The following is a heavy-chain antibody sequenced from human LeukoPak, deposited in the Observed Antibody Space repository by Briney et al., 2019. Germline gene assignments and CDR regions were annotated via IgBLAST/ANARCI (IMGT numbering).Heavy chain of an antibody. J-gene: IGHJ6*02. CDR3: AIQATPAEVYGMDV. CDR2: IYTSGST. Sequence: SQTLSLTCTVSGGSISSGSYDGSWIRQPAGKGLEGIGRIYTSGSTNYNRSLKSRVTISVDTSKNQFSLKLSSVTAADTAVYYCAIQATPAEVYGMDVWGQGTTVTVSS. V-gene: IGHV4-61*02. CDR1: GGSISSGSYD.